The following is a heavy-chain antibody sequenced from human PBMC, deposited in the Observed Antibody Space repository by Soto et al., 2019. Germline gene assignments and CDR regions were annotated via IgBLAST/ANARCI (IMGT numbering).Heavy chain of an antibody. V-gene: IGHV4-30-4*01. CDR2: TFYSGST. D-gene: IGHD3-10*01. J-gene: IGHJ4*02. CDR1: GGSMSSGDYY. Sequence: SETLSLTCTVSGGSMSSGDYYWSWIRQPPGKGLEWIGYTFYSGSTYYNPSLKSRVTISVDTSKNQFSLKLRSVTAADTAVYYCARGEYHYGSGSYYPPGYWGQGTLVTVSS. CDR3: ARGEYHYGSGSYYPPGY.